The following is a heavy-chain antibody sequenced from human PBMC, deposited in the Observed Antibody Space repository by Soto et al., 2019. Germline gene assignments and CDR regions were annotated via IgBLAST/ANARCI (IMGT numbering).Heavy chain of an antibody. D-gene: IGHD2-15*01. J-gene: IGHJ3*02. CDR2: ISWNSGSI. CDR1: GFPFDYYA. Sequence: PGGSLILSWAASGFPFDYYAMHWVRQAPGKGLEWVSGISWNSGSIGYADSVKGRFTISRDNAKNSLYLQMNSLRAEDTALYYCAKDLRLPGAATSAFDTWGQGTMVTV. CDR3: AKDLRLPGAATSAFDT. V-gene: IGHV3-9*01.